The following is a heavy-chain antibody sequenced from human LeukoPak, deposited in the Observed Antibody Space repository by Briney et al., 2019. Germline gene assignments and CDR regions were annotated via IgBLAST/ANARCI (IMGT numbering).Heavy chain of an antibody. Sequence: GGSLRLSCAASGFTVSSNYMSWVRQAPGKGLEWVSFIYSGGSTYYADSVKGRFTISRDNSKNTLYLQMNSLRAEDTAVYYCARVKITWDYGDYYYYYYMDVWGKGTTVTVSS. CDR1: GFTVSSNY. J-gene: IGHJ6*03. D-gene: IGHD4-17*01. V-gene: IGHV3-53*01. CDR3: ARVKITWDYGDYYYYYYMDV. CDR2: IYSGGST.